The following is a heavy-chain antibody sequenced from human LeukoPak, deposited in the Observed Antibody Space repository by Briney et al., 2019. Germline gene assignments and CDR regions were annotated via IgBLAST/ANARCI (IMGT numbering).Heavy chain of an antibody. CDR1: GYTLTELS. J-gene: IGHJ5*02. CDR3: ARGHDNWFDP. V-gene: IGHV1-2*06. Sequence: AASVKVSCKVSGYTLTELSMHWVRQAPGQGLEWMGRINPNNGVTTYAQKFQDRVTMTRDTSISTAYMELSRLTSDDSAVYYCARGHDNWFDPWGQGTLVIVSS. CDR2: INPNNGVT.